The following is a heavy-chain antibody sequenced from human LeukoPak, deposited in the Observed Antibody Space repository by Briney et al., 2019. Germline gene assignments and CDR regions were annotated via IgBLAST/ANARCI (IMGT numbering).Heavy chain of an antibody. J-gene: IGHJ6*03. Sequence: PGGSLRLSCAASGFPLSSYAMSWVRQGPGKGLEWVAATSSSDAGVYHADSVKGRFTISRDNSKNTLYLQMNSLRAEDTAVYYCVPRKEWSCYMGVWNKGTTVTVSS. V-gene: IGHV3-23*01. CDR1: GFPLSSYA. CDR2: TSSSDAGV. CDR3: VPRKEWSCYMGV. D-gene: IGHD3-3*01.